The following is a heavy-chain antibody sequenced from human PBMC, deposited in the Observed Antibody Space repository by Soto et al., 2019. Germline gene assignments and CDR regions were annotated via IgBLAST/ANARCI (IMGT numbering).Heavy chain of an antibody. CDR2: IKQDGSEK. CDR1: GFTFSSYW. V-gene: IGHV3-7*03. Sequence: GGSLRLSCAASGFTFSSYWMSWVRQAPGKGLEWVANIKQDGSEKYYVDSVKGRFTISRDNAKNSLYLQMNSLRAEDAAVYYCARLEEGSGVYYFDYWGQGTLVTVSS. CDR3: ARLEEGSGVYYFDY. J-gene: IGHJ4*02. D-gene: IGHD3-10*01.